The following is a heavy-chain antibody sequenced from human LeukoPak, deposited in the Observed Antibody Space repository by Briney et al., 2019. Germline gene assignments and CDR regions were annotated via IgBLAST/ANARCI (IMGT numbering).Heavy chain of an antibody. Sequence: ASVKVSCKASGGTFSSYAISWVRQAPGQGLEWMGGIIPIFGTANYAQKFQGRVTITADESTSTAYMELSSLRSEDTAVYYCARENYGSGSYTFDYWGQGALVTVSS. V-gene: IGHV1-69*13. J-gene: IGHJ4*02. CDR2: IIPIFGTA. CDR1: GGTFSSYA. D-gene: IGHD3-10*01. CDR3: ARENYGSGSYTFDY.